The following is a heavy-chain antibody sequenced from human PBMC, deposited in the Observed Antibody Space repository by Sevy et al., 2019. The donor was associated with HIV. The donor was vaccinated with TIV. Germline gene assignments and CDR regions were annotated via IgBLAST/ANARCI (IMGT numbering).Heavy chain of an antibody. CDR3: AREGSAYDTYYYHYAMDV. V-gene: IGHV3-7*01. J-gene: IGHJ6*02. CDR2: INQDGSEK. Sequence: GGSLRLSCAASGFTFKSYWMTWVRQAPGKGLEWVANINQDGSEKYYSDSLKGRFSISRDNSKNSVSLQINTLRAEDTAVYYCAREGSAYDTYYYHYAMDVWGQGTTVTVSS. CDR1: GFTFKSYW. D-gene: IGHD5-12*01.